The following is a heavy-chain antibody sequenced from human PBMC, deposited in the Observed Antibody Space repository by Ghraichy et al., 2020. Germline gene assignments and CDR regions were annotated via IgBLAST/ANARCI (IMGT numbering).Heavy chain of an antibody. V-gene: IGHV4-59*01. D-gene: IGHD3-22*01. Sequence: SQTLSLTCTVSGGSISSYYWSWIRQPPGKGLEWIGYIYYSGSTNYNPSLKSRVTISVDTSKNQFSLKLSSVTAADTAVYYCARENSSGYYSNWFDPWGQGTLVTVSS. CDR2: IYYSGST. J-gene: IGHJ5*02. CDR3: ARENSSGYYSNWFDP. CDR1: GGSISSYY.